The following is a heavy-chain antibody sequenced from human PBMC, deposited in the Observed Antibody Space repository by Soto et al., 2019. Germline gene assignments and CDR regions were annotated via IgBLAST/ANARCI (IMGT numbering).Heavy chain of an antibody. CDR3: ARWLRYHVSGVTVTRDAFDI. V-gene: IGHV4-61*01. J-gene: IGHJ3*02. Sequence: SETLSLTCTVSGGSVSSGSHYWSWVRQPPGKGLEWIGQIYYSGSTLYNPSLKSRVTISVDTSKNQFSLKLSSVTAADTAVYYCARWLRYHVSGVTVTRDAFDIWGQGTMVTVSS. CDR1: GGSVSSGSHY. D-gene: IGHD4-17*01. CDR2: IYYSGST.